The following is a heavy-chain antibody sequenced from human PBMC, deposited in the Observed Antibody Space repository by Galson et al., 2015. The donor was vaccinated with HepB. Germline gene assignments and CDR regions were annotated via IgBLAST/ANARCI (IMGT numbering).Heavy chain of an antibody. CDR1: GFTFTMYW. V-gene: IGHV3-7*03. J-gene: IGHJ4*02. CDR2: INQNASET. D-gene: IGHD6-19*01. CDR3: ARDYGLAVADF. Sequence: SVRLSCAASGFTFTMYWMAWVRQAPGKGLEWVAIINQNASETYYVRSVKGRFTITRDNSKNSLYLQMNSLRVDDTAVYYCARDYGLAVADFWGQGTMVTVSS.